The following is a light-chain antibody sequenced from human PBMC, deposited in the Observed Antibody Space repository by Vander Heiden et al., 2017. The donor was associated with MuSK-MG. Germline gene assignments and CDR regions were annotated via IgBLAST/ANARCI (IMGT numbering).Light chain of an antibody. CDR3: ETWDDSLNGGV. V-gene: IGLV1-44*01. Sequence: QSVLTPPPSASGTPGQRVPISCSGSTSNIGTNTVNWYLQLPGTAPKHLIDINNQRPSGVPDRFSGSKSVTSASLAISGLQSEDEADYYCETWDDSLNGGVFGGGTKLTVL. CDR2: INN. CDR1: TSNIGTNT. J-gene: IGLJ2*01.